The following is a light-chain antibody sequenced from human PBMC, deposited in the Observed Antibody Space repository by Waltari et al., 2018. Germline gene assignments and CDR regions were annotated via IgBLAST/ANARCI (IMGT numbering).Light chain of an antibody. Sequence: PGERATLSCRASQAISNNYLAWYQQKPDQAPRLLIYNASLRGTGIPDKFSGSGSGTDFTLTISRLEPEDFAVYYCQQYGSPPRTFGQGTKVEIK. CDR1: QAISNNY. CDR2: NAS. CDR3: QQYGSPPRT. V-gene: IGKV3-20*01. J-gene: IGKJ1*01.